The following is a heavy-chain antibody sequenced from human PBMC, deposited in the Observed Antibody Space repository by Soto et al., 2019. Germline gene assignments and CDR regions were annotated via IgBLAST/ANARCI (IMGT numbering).Heavy chain of an antibody. J-gene: IGHJ6*02. CDR2: ISYDGSNK. D-gene: IGHD3-3*01. CDR1: GFTFSSYA. Sequence: GGSLRLSCAASGFTFSSYAMHWVRQAPGKGLEWVAVISYDGSNKYYADSVKGRFTISRDNSKNTLYLQMNSLRAEDTAVYYCARDSSLFDNRYDFDYYYYGMDVWGQGTTVTVSS. CDR3: ARDSSLFDNRYDFDYYYYGMDV. V-gene: IGHV3-30-3*01.